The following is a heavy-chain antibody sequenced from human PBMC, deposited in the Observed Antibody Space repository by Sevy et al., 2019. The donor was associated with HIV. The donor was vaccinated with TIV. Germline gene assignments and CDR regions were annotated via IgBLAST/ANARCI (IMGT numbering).Heavy chain of an antibody. J-gene: IGHJ6*02. CDR1: GYTFTDYY. D-gene: IGHD1-1*01. CDR2: INPNDGVT. Sequence: ASVKVSCKASGYTFTDYYIHWVRQAPGQELEWIAWINPNDGVTNYAQRFQGGVTVTRDTSISTAYMELRRLRSDDTAIYYCARLTTMPTSDLYGMDVWGQGTTVTVSS. V-gene: IGHV1-2*02. CDR3: ARLTTMPTSDLYGMDV.